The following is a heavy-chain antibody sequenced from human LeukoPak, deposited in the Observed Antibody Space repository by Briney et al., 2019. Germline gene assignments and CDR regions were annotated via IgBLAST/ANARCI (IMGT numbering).Heavy chain of an antibody. CDR2: INPNSGGT. Sequence: ASVKVSCKASGYTFTGYYMHWVRQAPGQGLEWLAFINPNSGGTHYAQKFQGRVTVTRDTSISTTYMDLSRLRSDDTAVYYCARKGEHYGDYDYWGQGTLDTVSS. CDR1: GYTFTGYY. D-gene: IGHD4-17*01. V-gene: IGHV1-2*02. CDR3: ARKGEHYGDYDY. J-gene: IGHJ4*02.